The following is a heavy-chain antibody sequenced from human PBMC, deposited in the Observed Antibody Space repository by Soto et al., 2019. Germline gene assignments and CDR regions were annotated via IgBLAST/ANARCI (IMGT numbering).Heavy chain of an antibody. J-gene: IGHJ6*02. CDR3: ARDIVATITRGKTYYYYGMDV. CDR2: TYYRSKWYN. Sequence: SQTLSLTGAISGDSVSSNSAAWNWIRQSPSRGLKWLGRTYYRSKWYNDYAVSVKSRITINPDTSKNQFSLQLNSVTPEDTAVYYCARDIVATITRGKTYYYYGMDVWGQGTTVTVSS. V-gene: IGHV6-1*01. D-gene: IGHD5-12*01. CDR1: GDSVSSNSAA.